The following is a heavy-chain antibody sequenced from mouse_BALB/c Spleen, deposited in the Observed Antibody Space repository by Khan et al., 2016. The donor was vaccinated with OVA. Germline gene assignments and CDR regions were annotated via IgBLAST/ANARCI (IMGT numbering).Heavy chain of an antibody. Sequence: VQLKQSGPDLVKPSQSLSLTCTVTGYSFTSGYSWHWIRQFPGNKLQWMGYIHYSGSTNFTPSLKSRLSFNRDTSKNQFFLPLNSVTTEDTATYYCARDYYGNWYFDVWGAGTTVTVSS. D-gene: IGHD1-2*01. V-gene: IGHV3-1*02. J-gene: IGHJ1*01. CDR2: IHYSGST. CDR3: ARDYYGNWYFDV. CDR1: GYSFTSGYS.